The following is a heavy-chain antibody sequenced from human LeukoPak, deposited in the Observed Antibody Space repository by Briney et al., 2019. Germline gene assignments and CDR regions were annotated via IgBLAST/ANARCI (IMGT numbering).Heavy chain of an antibody. Sequence: ASVKVSCKASGYTFTSYGISWVRQAPGQGLEWMGGIIPILGTANYAQKFQGRVTITTDESTSTAYMELSSLRSEDTAVYYCARADYYGSGYPVINYMDVWGKGTTVTVSS. D-gene: IGHD3-10*01. V-gene: IGHV1-69*05. CDR3: ARADYYGSGYPVINYMDV. CDR1: GYTFTSYG. J-gene: IGHJ6*03. CDR2: IIPILGTA.